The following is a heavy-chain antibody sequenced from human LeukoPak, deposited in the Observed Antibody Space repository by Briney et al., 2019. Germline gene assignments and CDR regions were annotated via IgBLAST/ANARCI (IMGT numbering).Heavy chain of an antibody. J-gene: IGHJ4*02. D-gene: IGHD3-3*01. Sequence: ASVEVSCKASGYTFTGYYIHWVRQAPGQGLEWMGWINPNSGGTNYAHKFQGRVTMTRDTSINTAYMELSRLRSVDTAVYYCASGNFDFWSGYYPTFDYWGQGTLVTVSS. CDR2: INPNSGGT. CDR3: ASGNFDFWSGYYPTFDY. V-gene: IGHV1-2*07. CDR1: GYTFTGYY.